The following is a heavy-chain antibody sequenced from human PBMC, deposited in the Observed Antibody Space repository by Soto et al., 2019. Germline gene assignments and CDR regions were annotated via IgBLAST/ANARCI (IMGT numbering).Heavy chain of an antibody. CDR1: GGSVSSGSYY. CDR2: IYYSGST. Sequence: QVQLQESGPGLVKPSETLSLTCTVSGGSVSSGSYYWSWIRQPPGKGLEWIGYIYYSGSTNHNPSLKSRVTISVDTSKNQFSLKLSSVTAADTAVYYCARARAYYYDSSGYAWGQGTLVTVSS. J-gene: IGHJ5*02. V-gene: IGHV4-61*01. CDR3: ARARAYYYDSSGYA. D-gene: IGHD3-22*01.